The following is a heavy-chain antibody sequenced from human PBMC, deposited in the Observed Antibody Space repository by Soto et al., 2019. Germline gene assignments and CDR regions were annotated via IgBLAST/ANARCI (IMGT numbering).Heavy chain of an antibody. V-gene: IGHV4-39*01. CDR1: GGSVSSNSYS. J-gene: IGHJ3*02. CDR3: ARHGTTGSYYDAFGI. CDR2: IKYSGTT. Sequence: SETLSLTCTVSGGSVSSNSYSWGWIRQSPGKGLEWIASIKYSGTTFYNPSLKSRVTLSVDTSKNQFALKLSSVTAAETAVYYCARHGTTGSYYDAFGIWGQGTMVTVSS. D-gene: IGHD1-26*01.